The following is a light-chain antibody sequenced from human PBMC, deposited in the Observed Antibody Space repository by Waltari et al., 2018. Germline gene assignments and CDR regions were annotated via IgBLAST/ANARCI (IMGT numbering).Light chain of an antibody. CDR3: QSADSSGTWV. J-gene: IGLJ3*02. V-gene: IGLV3-25*03. CDR2: KAT. CDR1: ALAKHY. Sequence: SFELTQPPSVSVSPGQTARITCSGDALAKHYVNWHQQRPGQAPTFLISKATGRASGIPGRFSGASAGTTGTLTVSGVQAEDEADYYCQSADSSGTWVFGGGTRLTV.